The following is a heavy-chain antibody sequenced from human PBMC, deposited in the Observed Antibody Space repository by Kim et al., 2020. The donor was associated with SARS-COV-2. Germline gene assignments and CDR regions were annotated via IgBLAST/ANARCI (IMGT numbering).Heavy chain of an antibody. J-gene: IGHJ4*02. CDR1: GFNFGDYA. Sequence: GGSLRLSCASSGFNFGDYAMSWFRQAPGKALEWVAFIRRKRYGGTTEYAASVKGRFTISRDDSKSIAYLQMNSLKTEDTAVYYCTRDRVDTAMGFDYWGQGILVTVSS. V-gene: IGHV3-49*03. D-gene: IGHD5-18*01. CDR3: TRDRVDTAMGFDY. CDR2: IRRKRYGGTT.